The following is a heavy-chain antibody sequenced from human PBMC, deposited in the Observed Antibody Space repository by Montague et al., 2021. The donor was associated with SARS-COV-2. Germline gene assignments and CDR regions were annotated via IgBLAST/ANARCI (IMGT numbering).Heavy chain of an antibody. Sequence: SETLSLTCAVYGGSLSGYYWAWIRQTPGKGLEWNWVINHSGNTNXNPSLKSRLTISVDTSKKQFSLKLSSVTTADTAVYYCAGGADYDFWSGYLRYKWFDPWGLGTPVTVSS. V-gene: IGHV4-34*01. CDR1: GGSLSGYY. CDR2: INHSGNT. CDR3: AGGADYDFWSGYLRYKWFDP. J-gene: IGHJ5*02. D-gene: IGHD3-3*01.